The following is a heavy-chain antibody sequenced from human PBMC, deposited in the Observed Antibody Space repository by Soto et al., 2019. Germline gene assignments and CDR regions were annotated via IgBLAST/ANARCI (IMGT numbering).Heavy chain of an antibody. D-gene: IGHD3-9*01. CDR3: ARDHHYDILTGFSWFDP. V-gene: IGHV3-30-3*01. CDR2: ISYDGSNK. J-gene: IGHJ5*02. CDR1: GFTFSSYA. Sequence: QVQLVESGGGVVQPGRSLRLSCAASGFTFSSYAMHWVRQAPGKGLEWVAVISYDGSNKYYADSVKGRFTISRDNSKNXLYLQMNSLRAEDTAVYYCARDHHYDILTGFSWFDPWGQGTLVTVSS.